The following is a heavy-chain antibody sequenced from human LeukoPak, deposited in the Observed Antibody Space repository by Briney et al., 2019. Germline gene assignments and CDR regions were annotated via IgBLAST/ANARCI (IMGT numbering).Heavy chain of an antibody. V-gene: IGHV1-24*01. Sequence: ASVKVSCKVSGYTLTELSMHWVRQAPGKGLEWMGGFDPEDGETIYAQKFQGRVTMTEDTSTDTAYMELSSLRSDDTAVYYCATAHYDSSGYYRRAFDIWGQGTMVTVSS. CDR3: ATAHYDSSGYYRRAFDI. CDR1: GYTLTELS. J-gene: IGHJ3*02. D-gene: IGHD3-22*01. CDR2: FDPEDGET.